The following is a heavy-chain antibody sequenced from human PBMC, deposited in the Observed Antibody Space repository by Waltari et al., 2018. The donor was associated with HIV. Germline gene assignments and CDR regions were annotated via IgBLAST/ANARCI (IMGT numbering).Heavy chain of an antibody. CDR2: IYDSGST. D-gene: IGHD2-15*01. V-gene: IGHV4-59*01. CDR3: ARDKRDGGNHRAYFDY. Sequence: QVQLQESGPGLVKPSETLSLTCTVSGGSISSYYWSWIRQPPGKGLEWIGYIYDSGSTNHNPSLKSRVTISVDTSKNQFSLELSSVTAADTAVYYCARDKRDGGNHRAYFDYWGQGSLVTVSS. CDR1: GGSISSYY. J-gene: IGHJ4*02.